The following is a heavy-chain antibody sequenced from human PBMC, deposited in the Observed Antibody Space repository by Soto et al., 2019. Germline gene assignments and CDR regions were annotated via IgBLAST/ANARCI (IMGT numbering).Heavy chain of an antibody. CDR1: GGSISSYY. CDR2: IYYSGSA. J-gene: IGHJ5*02. D-gene: IGHD6-19*01. CDR3: DRDRAQGHSSGWQENNWFDP. V-gene: IGHV4-59*12. Sequence: SETLSLTCTVSGGSISSYYWSWIRQPPGKGLEWIGYIYYSGSANYNPSLKSRVTISVDTSKNQFSLQLHSVTPEDTAVYYCDRDRAQGHSSGWQENNWFDPCRQQHRVTVSS.